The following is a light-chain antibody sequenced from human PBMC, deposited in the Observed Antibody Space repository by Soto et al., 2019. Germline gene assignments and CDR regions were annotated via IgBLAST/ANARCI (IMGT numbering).Light chain of an antibody. CDR3: AAWDDSLNGLV. V-gene: IGLV1-44*01. Sequence: QSVLTQPPSASGTPGQRVTISCSGGSSNIGINAVNWYQQLPGTAPKLLLYSNSQRPSGVPDRFSGSKSGTSASLAISGLHSEDEADYYCAAWDDSLNGLVFGGGTKVTVL. CDR1: SSNIGINA. CDR2: SNS. J-gene: IGLJ2*01.